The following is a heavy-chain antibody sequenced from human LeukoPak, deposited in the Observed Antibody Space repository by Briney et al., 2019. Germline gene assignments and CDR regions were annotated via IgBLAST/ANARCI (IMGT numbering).Heavy chain of an antibody. Sequence: SETLSLTCTVSDGPIRSHYWTWIRQSPLKGLEWIGDISNSGSTKYNPSLKSRVTISIDTSKNQFSLRLTSVTAADTAVYYCGRDALVGYFSYYYIDVWGKGTTVTVSS. V-gene: IGHV4-59*11. J-gene: IGHJ6*03. D-gene: IGHD2-15*01. CDR1: DGPIRSHY. CDR3: GRDALVGYFSYYYIDV. CDR2: ISNSGST.